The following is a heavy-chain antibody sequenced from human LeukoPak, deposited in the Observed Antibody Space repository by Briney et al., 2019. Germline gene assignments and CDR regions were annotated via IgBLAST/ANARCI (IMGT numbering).Heavy chain of an antibody. J-gene: IGHJ3*02. CDR3: ARDSSGDAFDI. CDR1: GFTSSRNA. D-gene: IGHD3-22*01. Sequence: GGSLRLSCAASGFTSSRNAMSWVRQAPGKGLEWVSAISGSGGSPYYADSVKGRFTISRDNSKNTLYLQMNSLRAEDTAVYYCARDSSGDAFDIWGQGTMVTVSS. V-gene: IGHV3-23*01. CDR2: ISGSGGSP.